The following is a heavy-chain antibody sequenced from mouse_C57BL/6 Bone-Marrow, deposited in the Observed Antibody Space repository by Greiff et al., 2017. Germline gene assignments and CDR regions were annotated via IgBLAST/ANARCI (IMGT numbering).Heavy chain of an antibody. V-gene: IGHV1-81*01. CDR1: GYTFTSYG. CDR3: ARCPITTVVATPYWYFDV. J-gene: IGHJ1*03. CDR2: IYPRSGNT. Sequence: VQLQQSGAELARPGASVKLSCKASGYTFTSYGISWVKQRTGQGLEWIGEIYPRSGNTYYNEKFKGKATLTADNSSSTAYRELRSLTSEDSAVYFCARCPITTVVATPYWYFDVGGTGTTVTVSS. D-gene: IGHD1-1*01.